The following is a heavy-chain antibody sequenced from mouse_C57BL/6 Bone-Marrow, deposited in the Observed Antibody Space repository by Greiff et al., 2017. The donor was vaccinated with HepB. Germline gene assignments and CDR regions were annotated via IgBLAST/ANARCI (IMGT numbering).Heavy chain of an antibody. Sequence: QVQLKQSGPELVKPGASVKISCKASGYAFSSSWMNWVKQRPGTGLEWIGRIYPGDGDTNYNGKFKGKATLTADKSSSTAYMQLSSLTSEDSAVYFCAVYGNYDYWGQGTTLTVSS. CDR3: AVYGNYDY. J-gene: IGHJ2*01. CDR1: GYAFSSSW. D-gene: IGHD2-1*01. CDR2: IYPGDGDT. V-gene: IGHV1-82*01.